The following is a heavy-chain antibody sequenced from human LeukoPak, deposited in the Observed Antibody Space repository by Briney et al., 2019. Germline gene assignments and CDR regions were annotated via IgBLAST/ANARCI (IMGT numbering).Heavy chain of an antibody. V-gene: IGHV3-66*01. CDR3: ARDYCGGDCLVGWFDP. CDR2: IYSGGST. D-gene: IGHD2-21*02. Sequence: GGSLRLSCAASGFTVSSNYMSWVRQAPGKGLEWVSVIYSGGSTYYADSVKGRFTISRDSSKNTLYLQMNSLRAEDTAVYYCARDYCGGDCLVGWFDPWGQGTLVTVSS. J-gene: IGHJ5*02. CDR1: GFTVSSNY.